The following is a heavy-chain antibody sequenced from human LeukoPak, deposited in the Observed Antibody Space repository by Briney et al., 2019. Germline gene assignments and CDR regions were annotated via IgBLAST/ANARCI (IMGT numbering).Heavy chain of an antibody. D-gene: IGHD2-2*01. CDR1: GYTFTGYY. CDR2: INPNSGGT. CDR3: ARDLRFHLGQLPPEYYFDY. V-gene: IGHV1-2*02. J-gene: IGHJ4*02. Sequence: GASVKVSCKASGYTFTGYYMHWVRQAPGQGLEWMGWINPNSGGTNYAQKFQGRVTMTRDTSISTAYMELSRLRSDDTAVYYCARDLRFHLGQLPPEYYFDYWGQGTLVTVSS.